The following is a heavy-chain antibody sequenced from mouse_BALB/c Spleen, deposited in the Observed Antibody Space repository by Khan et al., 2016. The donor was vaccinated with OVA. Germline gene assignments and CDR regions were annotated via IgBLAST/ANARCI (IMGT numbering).Heavy chain of an antibody. J-gene: IGHJ2*01. CDR1: GFTFSGFG. V-gene: IGHV5-17*02. CDR3: ARTGYYYFDY. Sequence: EVELVESGGGLVQTGGSRKLSCAASGFTFSGFGMHWVRQTPEKGLEWVAYISDGSNTIYYADTVKGRFTISRDNPKNTLFLQMTSLRSEDTAMYDCARTGYYYFDYWGQGTTLTVSS. CDR2: ISDGSNTI. D-gene: IGHD2-3*01.